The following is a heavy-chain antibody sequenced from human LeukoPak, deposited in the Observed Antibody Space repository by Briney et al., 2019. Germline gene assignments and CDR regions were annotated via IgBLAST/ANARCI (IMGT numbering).Heavy chain of an antibody. D-gene: IGHD3-3*01. CDR2: IKSKTDGGTT. V-gene: IGHV3-15*01. J-gene: IGHJ4*02. CDR3: TTALTGYYDFWSGYGTFDY. CDR1: GFTFSNAW. Sequence: GGSLRLSCAASGFTFSNAWMSWVRQAPGKGLEWVGRIKSKTDGGTTDYAAPVKGRFTISRDDSKNTLYLEMNSLKTEDTAVYYCTTALTGYYDFWSGYGTFDYWGQGTLVTVSS.